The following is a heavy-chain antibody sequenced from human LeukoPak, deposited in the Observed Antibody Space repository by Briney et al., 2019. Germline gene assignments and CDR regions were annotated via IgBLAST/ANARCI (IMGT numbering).Heavy chain of an antibody. CDR1: GISFGDFS. Sequence: GTSLRLSCVVSGISFGDFSMNWVRQAPGKGLAWVAVIQHNGADKFYADSVKGRFTVSRDNSQNVLYLQMNDLRPEDTGTYYCARIGFGFSYGQGFDHWGQGTLVAVSS. CDR3: ARIGFGFSYGQGFDH. V-gene: IGHV3-30-3*01. J-gene: IGHJ4*02. CDR2: IQHNGADK. D-gene: IGHD5-18*01.